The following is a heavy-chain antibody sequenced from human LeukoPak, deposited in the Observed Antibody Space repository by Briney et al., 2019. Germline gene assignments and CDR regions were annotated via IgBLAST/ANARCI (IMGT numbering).Heavy chain of an antibody. D-gene: IGHD6-13*01. CDR1: GFTFSSYG. CDR2: IRYDGSNK. CDR3: AIGGYSSSWYYFDY. V-gene: IGHV3-30*02. Sequence: GGSLRLSCAASGFTFSSYGMHWVRQAPGKGLEWVAFIRYDGSNKYYVDSVKGRFTISRDNSKNTLYLQMNSLRAEDTAVYYCAIGGYSSSWYYFDYWGQGTLVTVSS. J-gene: IGHJ4*02.